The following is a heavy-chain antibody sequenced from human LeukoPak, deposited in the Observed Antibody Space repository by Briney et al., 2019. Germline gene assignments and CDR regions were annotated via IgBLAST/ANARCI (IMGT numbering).Heavy chain of an antibody. CDR1: GYNFTNHW. J-gene: IGHJ4*02. CDR2: IYPGDSDT. CDR3: ARLEGLQLRASFDY. D-gene: IGHD2-15*01. Sequence: GESLKISCKGSGYNFTNHWIGWVRQMPGKGLEWMGIIYPGDSDTRYSPSFQGQVTISADKSTNTAYLQWSALKASDTAMYYCARLEGLQLRASFDYWGQGTLVTVSS. V-gene: IGHV5-51*01.